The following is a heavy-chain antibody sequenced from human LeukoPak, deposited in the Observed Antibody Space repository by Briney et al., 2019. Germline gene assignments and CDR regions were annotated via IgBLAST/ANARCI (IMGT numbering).Heavy chain of an antibody. CDR1: GYTFPSYG. V-gene: IGHV1-18*01. J-gene: IGHJ4*02. CDR2: ISAYNGNT. Sequence: ASVKVSCKASGYTFPSYGISWVRQAPGQGLAWMGWISAYNGNTNYAQKLQGRVTMTTDTSTSTAYMELRSLRSDDTAVYYCARTYVPGYSSSWSYFDYWGQGTLVTVSS. D-gene: IGHD6-13*01. CDR3: ARTYVPGYSSSWSYFDY.